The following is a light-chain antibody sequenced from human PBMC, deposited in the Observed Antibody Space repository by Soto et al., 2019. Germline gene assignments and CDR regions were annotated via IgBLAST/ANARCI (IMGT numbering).Light chain of an antibody. CDR3: QQLNSYPPT. CDR2: GAS. Sequence: IQLTQSPSSLSASVGDRVTITCRASQAISSYLAWYQQKPGRAPNLLIYGASTLQSGVPSRFSGSGSGTDFTLTISSLQPEDFATYYCQQLNSYPPTFGQGTKVDIK. V-gene: IGKV1-9*01. CDR1: QAISSY. J-gene: IGKJ1*01.